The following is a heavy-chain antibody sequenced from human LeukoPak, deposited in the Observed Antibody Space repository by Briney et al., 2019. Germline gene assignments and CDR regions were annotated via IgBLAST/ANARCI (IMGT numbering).Heavy chain of an antibody. CDR3: ARHRIIAAIGAFDS. J-gene: IGHJ4*02. Sequence: PSETLSLTCTVSGGSIRGYYWSWIRQPPGKGLEWIGYIYYSGSTSYNPSLKSRVTISVDTSKNQFSLKLSSVTAAVTAVYYCARHRIIAAIGAFDSWGQGALVTVSS. CDR1: GGSIRGYY. D-gene: IGHD6-6*01. CDR2: IYYSGST. V-gene: IGHV4-59*08.